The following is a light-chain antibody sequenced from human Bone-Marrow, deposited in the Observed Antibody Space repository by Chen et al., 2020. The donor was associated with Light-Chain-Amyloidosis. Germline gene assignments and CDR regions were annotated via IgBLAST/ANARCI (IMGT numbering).Light chain of an antibody. CDR2: EFT. V-gene: IGLV2-14*01. CDR3: SSYTITNTLV. CDR1: SIDVGGDNH. Sequence: QSALTQPASVSGSPGQSITIYCNGTSIDVGGDNHVSWYQQHPDKAPKLMIYEFTNRPSWVPDRFSGSKSDNTASLTISGLQTEDEADYFCSSYTITNTLVFGSGTRVTVL. J-gene: IGLJ1*01.